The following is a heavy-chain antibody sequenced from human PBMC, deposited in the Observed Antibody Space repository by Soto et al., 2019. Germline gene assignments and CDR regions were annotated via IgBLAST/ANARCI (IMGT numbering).Heavy chain of an antibody. V-gene: IGHV1-69*02. J-gene: IGHJ6*02. D-gene: IGHD2-2*01. CDR3: ARVECRSTSCYDYYYYGMDV. Sequence: QVQLVQSGAEMKKPGSSVKVSCKASGGTFSSYTISWVRQAPGQGLEWMARIIPILGIANYAQKFQGRVTITADKSTSTAYMELSSLRSEDTAVYYCARVECRSTSCYDYYYYGMDVWGQGTTVTVS. CDR2: IIPILGIA. CDR1: GGTFSSYT.